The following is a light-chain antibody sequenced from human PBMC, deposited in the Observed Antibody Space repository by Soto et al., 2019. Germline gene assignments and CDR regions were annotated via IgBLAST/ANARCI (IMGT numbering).Light chain of an antibody. V-gene: IGKV2-28*01. CDR1: QSLLNSNGNNY. CDR3: MQALQTSYT. Sequence: DIVMTQSPLSLPVIPGEPASISCRSSQSLLNSNGNNYLDWYLQKPGQSPQLLIYLGSNRASGVPDRFSGSGSGTDFTLKLSRVEAEDVGVYYCMQALQTSYTFGQGTKLEIK. CDR2: LGS. J-gene: IGKJ2*01.